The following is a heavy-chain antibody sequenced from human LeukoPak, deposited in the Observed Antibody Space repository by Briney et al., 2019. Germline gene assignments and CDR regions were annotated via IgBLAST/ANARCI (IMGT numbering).Heavy chain of an antibody. CDR2: ISTYNGIT. CDR1: GYTFNTHG. CDR3: ARGIRGLGGAFYLDL. J-gene: IGHJ4*02. V-gene: IGHV1-18*01. Sequence: ASVNVSCKASGYTFNTHGLSWVRRAPGQGLEWMGWISTYNGITKVVENLKGRVTMTTDTSTSTAYMELRSLTSDDTAVYYCARGIRGLGGAFYLDLWGQGTLVTVSS. D-gene: IGHD3-3*02.